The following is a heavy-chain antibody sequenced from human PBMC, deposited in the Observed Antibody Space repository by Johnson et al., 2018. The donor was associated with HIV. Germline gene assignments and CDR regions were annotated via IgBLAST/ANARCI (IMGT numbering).Heavy chain of an antibody. CDR1: GFTFDDYA. D-gene: IGHD3-3*01. CDR3: AREDMEWGAFDI. V-gene: IGHV3-66*01. J-gene: IGHJ3*02. CDR2: IYSGGRT. Sequence: VQLVESGGGVVPPGGSLRLSCAASGFTFDDYAMHWVRQAPGKGLEWVSGIYSGGRTFYADSVKGRFTIARDNSKNTLYFQMNSLRADDTAVYYCAREDMEWGAFDIWGQGTMVTVSS.